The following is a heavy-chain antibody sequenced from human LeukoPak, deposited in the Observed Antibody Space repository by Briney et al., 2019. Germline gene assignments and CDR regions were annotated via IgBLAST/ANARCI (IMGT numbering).Heavy chain of an antibody. CDR2: MNPNSGNT. V-gene: IGHV1-8*01. CDR3: ARFYTTRRGSVGFDY. J-gene: IGHJ4*02. D-gene: IGHD3-10*01. Sequence: ASVKVSCKASGYTFTSYDINWVRQATGPGLEWMGWMNPNSGNTGYAQKFQGRVTMTRNTSISTAYTELSSLRSEDTAVYYCARFYTTRRGSVGFDYWGQGTLVTVSS. CDR1: GYTFTSYD.